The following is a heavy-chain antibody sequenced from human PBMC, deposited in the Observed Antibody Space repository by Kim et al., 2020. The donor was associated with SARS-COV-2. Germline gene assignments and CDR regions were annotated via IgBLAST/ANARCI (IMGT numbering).Heavy chain of an antibody. J-gene: IGHJ4*02. Sequence: DSVKGRFTSYRDNSKNSLYLQMNSLRTEDTALYYCAKDAAAGLTSYYFDYWGQGTLVTVSS. D-gene: IGHD6-13*01. V-gene: IGHV3-43*01. CDR3: AKDAAAGLTSYYFDY.